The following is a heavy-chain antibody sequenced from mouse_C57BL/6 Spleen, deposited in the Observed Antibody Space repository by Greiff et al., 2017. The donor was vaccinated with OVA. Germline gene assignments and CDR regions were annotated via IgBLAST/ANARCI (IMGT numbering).Heavy chain of an antibody. D-gene: IGHD2-3*01. CDR2: IDPEDGDT. Sequence: EVMLVESGAELVRPGASVKLSCTASGFNIKDYYMHWVKQRPEQGLEWIGRIDPEDGDTEYAPKFQGKATLTADTSSNTAYLQLSSLTSEDTAVYYCTHYGSYYVWFAYWGQGTLVTVSA. J-gene: IGHJ3*01. V-gene: IGHV14-1*01. CDR1: GFNIKDYY. CDR3: THYGSYYVWFAY.